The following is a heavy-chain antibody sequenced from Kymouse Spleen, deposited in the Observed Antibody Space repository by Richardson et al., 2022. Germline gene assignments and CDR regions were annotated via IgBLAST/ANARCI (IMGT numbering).Heavy chain of an antibody. V-gene: IGHV4-34*01. CDR2: INHSGST. J-gene: IGHJ6*02. D-gene: IGHD6-19*01. CDR3: ARMGVSGWYGYYYYGMDV. CDR1: GGSFSGYY. Sequence: QVQLQQWGAGLLKPSETLSLTCAVYGGSFSGYYWSWIRQPPGKGLEWIGEINHSGSTNYNPSLKSRVTISVDTSKNQFSLKLSSVTAADTAVYYCARMGVSGWYGYYYYGMDVWGQGTTVTVSS.